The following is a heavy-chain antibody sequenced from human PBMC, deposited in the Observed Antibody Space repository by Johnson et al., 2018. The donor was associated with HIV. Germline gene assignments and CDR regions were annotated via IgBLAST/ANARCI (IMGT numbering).Heavy chain of an antibody. CDR1: GFTFSSYD. D-gene: IGHD5-12*01. CDR3: ARVLRLPRLGAFDI. V-gene: IGHV3-66*01. CDR2: IYSGGST. J-gene: IGHJ3*02. Sequence: VQLVESGGGLVQPGGSLRLSCAASGFTFSSYDMHWVRQAPGKGLEWVSVIYSGGSTYYADSVQGRFTISRDNSKNTLYLQMNSLRAEDTAVYYCARVLRLPRLGAFDIWGQGTMVTVYS.